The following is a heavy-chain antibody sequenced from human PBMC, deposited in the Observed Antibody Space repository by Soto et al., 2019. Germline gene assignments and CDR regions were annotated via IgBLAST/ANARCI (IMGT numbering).Heavy chain of an antibody. V-gene: IGHV3-9*01. J-gene: IGHJ6*03. D-gene: IGHD3-3*01. CDR1: GFTFDDYA. Sequence: GGSLRLSCAASGFTFDDYAMHWVRQAPGKGLEWVSGISWNSGSIGYADSGKGRFTISRDNAKNSLYLQMNSLRAEDTALYYCAKSTPPGTYDFWSDLNYMDVWGKGTTVTVSS. CDR3: AKSTPPGTYDFWSDLNYMDV. CDR2: ISWNSGSI.